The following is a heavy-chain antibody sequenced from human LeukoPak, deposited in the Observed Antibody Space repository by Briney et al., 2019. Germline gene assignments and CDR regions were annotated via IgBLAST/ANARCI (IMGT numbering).Heavy chain of an antibody. Sequence: GGSLRLSCVASGFTFNTYWMNWVRLLPGKGLEWVANIKPDGSDKYCVDSVKGRFTISRDNAKNSVYLQMNSLTAEDTAVYYCANGRSINYWGQGTLVTVSS. CDR1: GFTFNTYW. D-gene: IGHD4-23*01. CDR2: IKPDGSDK. J-gene: IGHJ4*02. V-gene: IGHV3-7*03. CDR3: ANGRSINY.